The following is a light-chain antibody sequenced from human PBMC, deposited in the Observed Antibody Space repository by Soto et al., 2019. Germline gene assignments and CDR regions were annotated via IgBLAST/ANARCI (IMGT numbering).Light chain of an antibody. J-gene: IGLJ2*01. CDR1: SSNIGAGYD. CDR3: QSYDSSLSEGV. Sequence: QSVLTQPPSVSGAPGQRVTISCTGSSSNIGAGYDVHWYQQLPGTAPKLLIYGNSNRPSGVPDRVSGSKSGTSASLAISGLQADDEADYYCQSYDSSLSEGVFGGGTQVTVL. V-gene: IGLV1-40*01. CDR2: GNS.